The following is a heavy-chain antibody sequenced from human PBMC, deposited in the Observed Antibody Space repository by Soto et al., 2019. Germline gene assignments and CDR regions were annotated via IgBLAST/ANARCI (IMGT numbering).Heavy chain of an antibody. CDR3: ARHPHCGSACYGRHFDF. J-gene: IGHJ4*02. Sequence: QVQLVESGGGVVQPGRSLRLSCAAAGFTFSSYAMHWVRQAPGKGLEWVAIISYDGSDKSYADSVKGRFIISRDHSKNALYWQMRNLGAEDTAAYYCARHPHCGSACYGRHFDFRGQGTMVTVSS. CDR1: GFTFSSYA. CDR2: ISYDGSDK. V-gene: IGHV3-30-3*01. D-gene: IGHD2-21*02.